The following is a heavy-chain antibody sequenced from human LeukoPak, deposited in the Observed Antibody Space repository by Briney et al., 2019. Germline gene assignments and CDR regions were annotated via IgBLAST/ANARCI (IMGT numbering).Heavy chain of an antibody. J-gene: IGHJ4*02. Sequence: GGSLRLSCTVSGFTVSSNSMSWVRQSLGKGLEWVSYIYSDNTHYSDSLKDRCTISRDNSKKTLYLQMNSLRAQDTAVYYCARVYSVGATFDYRGQGTLVTVSS. CDR3: ARVYSVGATFDY. CDR2: IYSDNT. V-gene: IGHV3-53*01. D-gene: IGHD1-26*01. CDR1: GFTVSSNS.